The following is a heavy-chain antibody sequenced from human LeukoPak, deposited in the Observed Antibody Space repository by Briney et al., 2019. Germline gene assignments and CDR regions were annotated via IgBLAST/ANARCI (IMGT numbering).Heavy chain of an antibody. J-gene: IGHJ6*04. CDR1: GFTFSSYS. Sequence: GGSLRLSCAASGFTFSSYSMNWVRQAPGKGLEWVSYISNSSSTIYYADSVKGRFTISRDNAKNSLYLQMNSLRAEDTAVYYCARDRRSLGGYLFRDGLPDVWGKGTTVTVSS. CDR3: ARDRRSLGGYLFRDGLPDV. V-gene: IGHV3-48*01. D-gene: IGHD3-22*01. CDR2: ISNSSSTI.